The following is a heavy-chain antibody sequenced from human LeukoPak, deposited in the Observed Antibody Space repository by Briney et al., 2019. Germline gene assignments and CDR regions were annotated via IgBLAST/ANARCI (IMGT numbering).Heavy chain of an antibody. V-gene: IGHV1-18*01. J-gene: IGHJ4*02. Sequence: ASVKVSCKASDYTFTSYGISWVRQAPGQGLEWMGWITTYNGNTKYAQTLQGRITMTTDTSTSTSYMGLRSLRSDDTAVYYCARGSYYYGSGSLPHYFDYWGQGTLVTVSS. D-gene: IGHD3-10*01. CDR3: ARGSYYYGSGSLPHYFDY. CDR1: DYTFTSYG. CDR2: ITTYNGNT.